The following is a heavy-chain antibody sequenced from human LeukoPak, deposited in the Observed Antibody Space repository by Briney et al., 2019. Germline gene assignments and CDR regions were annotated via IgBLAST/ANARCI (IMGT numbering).Heavy chain of an antibody. J-gene: IGHJ4*02. V-gene: IGHV3-30-3*01. CDR2: ISYDGSNK. Sequence: GRSLRLSCAASGFTFSSYAMHWVRQAPGKGLEWVAVISYDGSNKYYADSVKGRFTISRDNSKNTQYLKMNSLRAEDTAWYYGARGDTGIFDYWGQGTLVTVSS. CDR1: GFTFSSYA. D-gene: IGHD5-18*01. CDR3: ARGDTGIFDY.